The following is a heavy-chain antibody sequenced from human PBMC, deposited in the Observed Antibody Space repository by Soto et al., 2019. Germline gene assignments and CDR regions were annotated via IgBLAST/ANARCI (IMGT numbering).Heavy chain of an antibody. Sequence: GASVKVSCKASGYTFTGYDMHWVRQAPGQGLEWMGWINPNSGGTNYAQKFQGWVTMTRDTSISTAYMELSRLRSDDTAVYYCARDSRAPTGITMVRGGPYGMDVWGQGTTVTVSS. CDR1: GYTFTGYD. J-gene: IGHJ6*02. V-gene: IGHV1-2*04. D-gene: IGHD3-10*01. CDR2: INPNSGGT. CDR3: ARDSRAPTGITMVRGGPYGMDV.